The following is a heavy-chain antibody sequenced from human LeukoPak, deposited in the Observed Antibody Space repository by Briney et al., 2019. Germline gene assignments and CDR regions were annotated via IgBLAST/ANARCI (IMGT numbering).Heavy chain of an antibody. D-gene: IGHD3/OR15-3a*01. J-gene: IGHJ4*02. CDR2: IYPGDSDT. V-gene: IGHV5-51*01. Sequence: GESLKISCKGSGYSFTSYWIGWVRQMPGKGLEWMGIIYPGDSDTRYSPSFQGQVTISADKSISTAYLQWSGLKASDTAMYYCARSWTDPGYYFDYWGQGTLVTVSS. CDR3: ARSWTDPGYYFDY. CDR1: GYSFTSYW.